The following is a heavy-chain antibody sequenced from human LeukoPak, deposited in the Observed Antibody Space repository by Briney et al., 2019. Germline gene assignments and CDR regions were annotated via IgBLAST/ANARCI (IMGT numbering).Heavy chain of an antibody. J-gene: IGHJ3*02. V-gene: IGHV3-53*01. CDR3: ARGATTVVPHAFDI. CDR2: IYSGGST. Sequence: GGSLRLSCAASGFTVSSNYMSWVRQAPGKGLEWVSVIYSGGSTYYADSVKGRFTISRDNSKNTLYLQMNSLRAEDTAVYYCARGATTVVPHAFDIWGQGTMVTVSS. D-gene: IGHD4-23*01. CDR1: GFTVSSNY.